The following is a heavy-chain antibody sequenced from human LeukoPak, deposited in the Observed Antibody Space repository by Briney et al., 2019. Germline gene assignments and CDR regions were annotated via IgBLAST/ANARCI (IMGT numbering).Heavy chain of an antibody. J-gene: IGHJ4*02. CDR2: INPSGASA. CDR1: GYTFTSYS. Sequence: GASVKVSCKASGYTFTSYSIHWVRQAPGQGLEWMGIINPSGASAMYAQKFQGRVTMTRDMSTATVYLDLSSLRFDDTAVYYCAREERRGLLDYWGQGTLVTVSS. CDR3: AREERRGLLDY. D-gene: IGHD1-26*01. V-gene: IGHV1-46*01.